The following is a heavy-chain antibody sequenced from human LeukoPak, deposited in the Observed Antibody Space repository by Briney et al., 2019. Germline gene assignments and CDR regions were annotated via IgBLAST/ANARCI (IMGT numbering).Heavy chain of an antibody. Sequence: HPGGSLRLSCAASGFAFNNYAMHWVRQATGQGLQWVALIWHDGSHKFYSNSVRGQFTISRDNSKNTVSLQMNNLRPEDTAVYYCAREIFGSGSYLDFWGQGTLVTVSS. J-gene: IGHJ4*02. V-gene: IGHV3-33*01. CDR1: GFAFNNYA. CDR2: IWHDGSHK. CDR3: AREIFGSGSYLDF. D-gene: IGHD3-10*01.